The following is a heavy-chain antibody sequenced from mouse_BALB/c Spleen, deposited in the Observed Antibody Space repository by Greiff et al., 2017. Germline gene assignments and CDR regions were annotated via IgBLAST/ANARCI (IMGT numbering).Heavy chain of an antibody. CDR1: GFTFSSYA. CDR3: ARRSQSIYYDY. V-gene: IGHV5-9-4*01. J-gene: IGHJ2*01. CDR2: ISSGGSYT. Sequence: EVQVVESGGGLVKPGGSLKLSCAASGFTFSSYAMSWVRQSPEKRLEWVAEISSGGSYTYYPDTVTGRFTISRDNAKNTLYLEMSSLRSEDTAMYYCARRSQSIYYDYWGQGTTLTVSS. D-gene: IGHD2-3*01.